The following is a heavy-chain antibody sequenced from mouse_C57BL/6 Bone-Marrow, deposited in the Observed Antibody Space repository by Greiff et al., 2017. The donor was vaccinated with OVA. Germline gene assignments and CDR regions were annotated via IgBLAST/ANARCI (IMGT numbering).Heavy chain of an antibody. CDR3: AREGGLREYYFDY. Sequence: QVQLKQSGAELVRPGSSVKISCKASGYAFSSYWMNWVKQRPGQGLEWIGQIYPGDGDTNYNGKFKGKATLTADKSSSTAYMQLSSLTSEDSAVYFCAREGGLREYYFDYWGQGTTLTVSS. CDR2: IYPGDGDT. V-gene: IGHV1-80*01. D-gene: IGHD1-1*01. J-gene: IGHJ2*01. CDR1: GYAFSSYW.